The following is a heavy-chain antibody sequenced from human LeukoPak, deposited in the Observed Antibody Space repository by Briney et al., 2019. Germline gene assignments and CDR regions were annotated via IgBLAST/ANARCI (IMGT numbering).Heavy chain of an antibody. J-gene: IGHJ1*01. D-gene: IGHD6-13*01. CDR3: AQSPLSSSWQPNPYN. CDR2: IRYDGSNK. V-gene: IGHV3-30*02. CDR1: GFTFSSYG. Sequence: PGGSLRLSCATSGFTFSSYGMHWVRQAPGKGLEWVAFIRYDGSNKYYADSVKGRFTISRDNSKNTLHLQMNSLRTEDSAVYYCAQSPLSSSWQPNPYNWGQGTLVTVSS.